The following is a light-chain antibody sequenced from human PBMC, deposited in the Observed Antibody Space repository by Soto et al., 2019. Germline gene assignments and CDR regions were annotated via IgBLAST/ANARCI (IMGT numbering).Light chain of an antibody. J-gene: IGKJ1*01. Sequence: EIVLTQSPATLSLSPGERATLSCRASQSINRHLAWYRQKPGQAPRLLIYDASNRATGIPARFSGSGSGTEFTLTITSLQSEDFAVYYCHQYNGWPRTFGQGTKVDI. V-gene: IGKV3-11*01. CDR1: QSINRH. CDR2: DAS. CDR3: HQYNGWPRT.